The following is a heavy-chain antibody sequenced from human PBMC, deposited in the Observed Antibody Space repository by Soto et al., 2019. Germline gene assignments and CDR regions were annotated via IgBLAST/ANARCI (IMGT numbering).Heavy chain of an antibody. CDR1: GGTFSSYA. CDR3: ARDGGVYDYSPFDY. V-gene: IGHV1-69*12. D-gene: IGHD4-4*01. CDR2: IIPIFGTA. J-gene: IGHJ4*02. Sequence: QVQLVQSGAEVKKPGSSVKVSCKASGGTFSSYAISWVRQAPGQGIEWMGGIIPIFGTANYAQKFQGRVTITADESTSTAYMELSSQRSEDTAVYYCARDGGVYDYSPFDYWGQGTLVTVSS.